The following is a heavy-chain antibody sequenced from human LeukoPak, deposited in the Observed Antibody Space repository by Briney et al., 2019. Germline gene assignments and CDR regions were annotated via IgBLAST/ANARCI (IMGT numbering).Heavy chain of an antibody. D-gene: IGHD2-2*01. Sequence: GGSLRLSCAASGFTFSRFGMNWVRQAPGKGLEWISYISSTSSAISYADSVKGRFTISRDNAKNSLYLQMSSLRDEDTAVYYCAREGACSSTSCYAIDAFDIWGQGTMVTVSS. CDR3: AREGACSSTSCYAIDAFDI. V-gene: IGHV3-48*02. J-gene: IGHJ3*02. CDR2: ISSTSSAI. CDR1: GFTFSRFG.